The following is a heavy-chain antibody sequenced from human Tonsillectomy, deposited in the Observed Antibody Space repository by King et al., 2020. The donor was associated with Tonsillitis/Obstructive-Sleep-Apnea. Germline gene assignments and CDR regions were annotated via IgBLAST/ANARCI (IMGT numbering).Heavy chain of an antibody. Sequence: VQLVESGGGLVQPGRSLRLSCVASGFTFKDYAMYWVRQAPGKGLEGVSGISWNSGSVAYADCVKGRFTISRDNAKNSLYLEMNSLRPEDTALYYCAKDLIIAVSGTPGDTFDIWGQGTMVTVSS. CDR1: GFTFKDYA. D-gene: IGHD6-13*01. CDR3: AKDLIIAVSGTPGDTFDI. J-gene: IGHJ3*02. V-gene: IGHV3-9*01. CDR2: ISWNSGSV.